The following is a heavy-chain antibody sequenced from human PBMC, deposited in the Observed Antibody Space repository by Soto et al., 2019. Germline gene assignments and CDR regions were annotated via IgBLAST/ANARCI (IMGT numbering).Heavy chain of an antibody. CDR2: ISSSSSTI. D-gene: IGHD2-21*02. V-gene: IGHV3-48*02. J-gene: IGHJ4*02. CDR1: GFTFSSYS. CDR3: ARSRGGHSTGPFDC. Sequence: GGSLRLSCSGSGFTFSSYSMNWVRQAPGKGLEWVSYISSSSSTIYYAASVKGRFTISRDNAKNSLYLQMNSLRDEDTAVYYCARSRGGHSTGPFDCWGLGTLVTVSS.